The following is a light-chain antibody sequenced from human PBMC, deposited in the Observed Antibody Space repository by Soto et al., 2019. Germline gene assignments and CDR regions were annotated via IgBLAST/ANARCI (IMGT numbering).Light chain of an antibody. V-gene: IGKV3-15*01. CDR3: QQYNDWPIT. CDR2: SDS. Sequence: EIIMTQSPATLSVSPGERVTLSCRASQSVSDNVAWYQQRPGQSPRLLMHSDSARAAGLPARFSGSGSGTEFSLSSHSLQSEDFAVYFCQQYNDWPITFGQGTRLDTK. J-gene: IGKJ5*01. CDR1: QSVSDN.